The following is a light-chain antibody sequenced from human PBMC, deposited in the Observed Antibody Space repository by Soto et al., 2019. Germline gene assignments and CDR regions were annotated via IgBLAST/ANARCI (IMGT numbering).Light chain of an antibody. Sequence: DIQMTQSPSSLSASVGDRVTITCRASQTISTYLNWYQQRPGKAPKVLIYAASSLQSGVPSRFSGSGSGTEFTRNISGIQPEDFATYYCQQSSSSPLTFGGGTRVEL. CDR3: QQSSSSPLT. CDR1: QTISTY. J-gene: IGKJ4*01. V-gene: IGKV1-39*01. CDR2: AAS.